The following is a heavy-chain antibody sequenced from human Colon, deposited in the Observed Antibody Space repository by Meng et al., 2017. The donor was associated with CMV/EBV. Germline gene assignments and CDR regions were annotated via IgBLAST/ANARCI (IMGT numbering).Heavy chain of an antibody. Sequence: SETLSLTCSVSGDSMGNYYWTWIRQTPGKGLEWIGYIHHSGNSNYNPSLKSRVTMSIHTSNNQFSLKLSSVTAADTAVYYCARDRSIMITSGATHGMDVWGQGTTVTVSS. CDR1: GDSMGNYY. J-gene: IGHJ6*02. CDR3: ARDRSIMITSGATHGMDV. V-gene: IGHV4-59*01. CDR2: IHHSGNS. D-gene: IGHD3-16*01.